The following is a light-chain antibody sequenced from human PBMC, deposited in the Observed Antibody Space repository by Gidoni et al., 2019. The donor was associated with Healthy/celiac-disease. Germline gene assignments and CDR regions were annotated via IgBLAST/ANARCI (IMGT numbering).Light chain of an antibody. Sequence: QSALTPPRSVSGSPGQSVTISCTGPSSDVGGYNYVSWYQQHTGKAPKLMIYDVSKRPSGVPDRFSGSKSGNTASLTISGLQAEDEADYYCCSYAGSYTWVFGGGTKLTVL. CDR3: CSYAGSYTWV. J-gene: IGLJ3*02. V-gene: IGLV2-11*01. CDR1: SSDVGGYNY. CDR2: DVS.